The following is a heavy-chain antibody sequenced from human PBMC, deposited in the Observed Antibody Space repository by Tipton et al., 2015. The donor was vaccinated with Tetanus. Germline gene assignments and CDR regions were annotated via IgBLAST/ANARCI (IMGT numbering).Heavy chain of an antibody. D-gene: IGHD4-11*01. V-gene: IGHV5-51*01. CDR3: AGRDSNYDSYYFHY. CDR2: IYPCDSDT. Sequence: QLVQSGAVVKKPGESLKISCKGYGYRFTSQWIGWVRQKPGKGLEWMGIIYPCDSDTRYSPSFEGQVTISADKSNSTTYLQWCSLKASDTAIYYSAGRDSNYDSYYFHYWGQGTLVTVSS. J-gene: IGHJ4*02. CDR1: GYRFTSQW.